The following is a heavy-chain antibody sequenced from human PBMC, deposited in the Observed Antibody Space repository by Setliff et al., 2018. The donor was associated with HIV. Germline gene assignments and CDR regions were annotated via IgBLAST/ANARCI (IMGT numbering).Heavy chain of an antibody. CDR1: GGSIISSTFY. V-gene: IGHV4-39*01. J-gene: IGHJ4*02. CDR2: IYYTGST. CDR3: ARLRTAPAGRLYPPGY. D-gene: IGHD6-13*01. Sequence: PSETLSLTCAASGGSIISSTFYWGWIRQPPGKGLEWIGTIYYTGSTYYNPSLKSRLTISVDTSKNQLSLRLTSVTATDTAVYYCARLRTAPAGRLYPPGYWGQGTLVTVSS.